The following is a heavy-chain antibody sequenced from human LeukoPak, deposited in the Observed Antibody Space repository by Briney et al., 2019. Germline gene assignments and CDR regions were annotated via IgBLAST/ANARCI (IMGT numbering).Heavy chain of an antibody. Sequence: SGGSLRLSCAASGFTFSDYCMSWIRQAPGKGLEWVSYISSSGSTIYYADSAKGRFTISRDNAKNSLYLQMNSLRAEDTAVYYCARGGAATVKYYGDSYWGQGTLVTVSS. V-gene: IGHV3-11*04. CDR3: ARGGAATVKYYGDSY. CDR2: ISSSGSTI. J-gene: IGHJ4*02. D-gene: IGHD4-17*01. CDR1: GFTFSDYC.